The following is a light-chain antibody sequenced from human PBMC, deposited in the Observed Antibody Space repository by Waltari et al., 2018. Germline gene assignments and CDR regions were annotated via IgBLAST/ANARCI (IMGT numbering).Light chain of an antibody. CDR2: KAS. CDR3: QQYNSYPEGFT. Sequence: DIQMTHSPSTLSASVGDRVTITCRASQSISSWLAWYQQKPGKAPKLLIYKASSLESGVPSRFSGSGSGTEFTLTISSLQPDDFATYYCQQYNSYPEGFTFGPGTKVDIK. J-gene: IGKJ3*01. V-gene: IGKV1-5*03. CDR1: QSISSW.